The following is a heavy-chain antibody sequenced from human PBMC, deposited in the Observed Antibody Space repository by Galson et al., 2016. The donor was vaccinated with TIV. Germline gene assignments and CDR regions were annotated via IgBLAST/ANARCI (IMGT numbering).Heavy chain of an antibody. CDR1: GFTFDDYA. V-gene: IGHV3-9*01. CDR2: ISWNSDGI. D-gene: IGHD3-3*01. CDR3: ARTYEAYYYGMDV. Sequence: SLRLSCAATGFTFDDYAMHWVRQAPGKGLEWVSGISWNSDGIGYVDSVKGRFTISRDNAKNSLYLQMSSLRAEDTALYYCARTYEAYYYGMDVWGQGTTVTVSS. J-gene: IGHJ6*02.